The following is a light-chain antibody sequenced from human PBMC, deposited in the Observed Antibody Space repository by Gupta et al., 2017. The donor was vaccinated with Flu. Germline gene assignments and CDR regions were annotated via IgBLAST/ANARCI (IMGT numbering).Light chain of an antibody. CDR3: QQSVSTSKT. J-gene: IGKJ1*01. Sequence: DIQMTQSPSSLSASVGDTVTITCRAGQSIVDFLNWYQQKPGKAPKLLIYASFSLQSGVPSRFSGSGSGTDFALTISRLQPEDFATYYCQQSVSTSKTFGQGTKVEIK. CDR1: QSIVDF. V-gene: IGKV1-39*01. CDR2: ASF.